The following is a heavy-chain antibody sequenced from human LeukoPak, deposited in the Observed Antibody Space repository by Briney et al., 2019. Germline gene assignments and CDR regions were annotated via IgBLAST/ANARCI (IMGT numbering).Heavy chain of an antibody. J-gene: IGHJ4*02. CDR3: GTLGYADGAY. CDR2: IVPMFGAA. D-gene: IGHD4/OR15-4a*01. CDR1: GDTFSTYS. V-gene: IGHV1-69*01. Sequence: ASVKVSCRASGDTFSTYSISWVRQAPGEGLEWMGGIVPMFGAANYAQKFQGRVTITADESTSTTYMELGSLRSEDTAFYYCGTLGYADGAYWGQGTLATVSS.